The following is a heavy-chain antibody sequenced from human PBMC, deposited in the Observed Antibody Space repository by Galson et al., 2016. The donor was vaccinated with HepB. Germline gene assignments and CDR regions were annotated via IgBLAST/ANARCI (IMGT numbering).Heavy chain of an antibody. J-gene: IGHJ4*02. V-gene: IGHV3-7*04. CDR2: IKQDGTE. D-gene: IGHD4-17*01. CDR3: ARGPDYGDWVDFLDC. CDR1: GFTFRNNW. Sequence: LRLSCATSGFTFRNNWMSWGRPAPGKGLEWVANIKQDGTENYVDSVKGRFTIPRDNAKNSLYLQMNSLRAEDTAAYYCARGPDYGDWVDFLDCWGQGTLVTVSS.